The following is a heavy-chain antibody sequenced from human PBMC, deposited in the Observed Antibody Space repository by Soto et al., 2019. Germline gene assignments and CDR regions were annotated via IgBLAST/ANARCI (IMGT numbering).Heavy chain of an antibody. CDR3: ARDMVRGVILSLWFDP. J-gene: IGHJ5*02. Sequence: GGSLRLSCAASGFTFSSYGMHWVRQAPGKGLEWVAVISYDGSNKYYADSVKGRFTISRDNSKNTLYLQMNSLRAEDTAVYYCARDMVRGVILSLWFDPWGQGTLVTVSS. CDR2: ISYDGSNK. CDR1: GFTFSSYG. V-gene: IGHV3-30*03. D-gene: IGHD3-10*01.